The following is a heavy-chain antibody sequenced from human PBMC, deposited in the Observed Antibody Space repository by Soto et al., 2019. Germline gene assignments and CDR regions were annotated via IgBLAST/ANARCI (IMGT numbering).Heavy chain of an antibody. CDR3: ARVGWDDFWSGYYPCMDV. J-gene: IGHJ6*02. V-gene: IGHV3-30-3*01. CDR1: GFTFSSYA. CDR2: ISYDGSNK. Sequence: GGSLRLSCAASGFTFSSYAMHWVRQAPGKGLEWVAVISYDGSNKYYADSVKGRFTISRDNSKNTLYLQMNSLRAEDTAVYYCARVGWDDFWSGYYPCMDVWGQGTTVTVSS. D-gene: IGHD3-3*01.